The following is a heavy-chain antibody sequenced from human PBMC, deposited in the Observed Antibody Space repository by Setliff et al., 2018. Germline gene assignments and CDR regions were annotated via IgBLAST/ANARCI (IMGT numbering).Heavy chain of an antibody. CDR3: ATGPDIGEFGGDYFNY. V-gene: IGHV1-69*05. CDR1: GGTFSRYA. J-gene: IGHJ4*02. Sequence: ASVKVSCKASGGTFSRYAISWVRQAPGQGLEWMGGSIPMYRTTKYAQKFQGRVTITTDESTTTAYMELSSLRSEDTAVYYCATGPDIGEFGGDYFNYWGQGTLVTVSS. CDR2: SIPMYRTT. D-gene: IGHD2-15*01.